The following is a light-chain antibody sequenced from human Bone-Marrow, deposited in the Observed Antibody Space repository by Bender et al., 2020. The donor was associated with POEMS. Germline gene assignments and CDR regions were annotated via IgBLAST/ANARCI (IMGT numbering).Light chain of an antibody. J-gene: IGLJ1*01. CDR2: DDR. CDR3: QAWDSSTGEV. V-gene: IGLV3-21*02. Sequence: SYVLTQPPSVSVAPGQTATITCGGNNIGTKTVHWYHQKPGQAPVLVVYDDRDRPSGIPERFSGSNSGNAATLTISRVEAGDEADYYCQAWDSSTGEVFGTGTQVSVL. CDR1: NIGTKT.